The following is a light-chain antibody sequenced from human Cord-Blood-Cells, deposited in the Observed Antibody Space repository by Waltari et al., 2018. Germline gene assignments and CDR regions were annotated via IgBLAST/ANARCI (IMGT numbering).Light chain of an antibody. Sequence: DIQMTQSPSSLSASVGDRVTITCRASQSISSYLNWYQQKPGKAPKLLIYAASSLQSGVPSRCSGSGSVTDFTLTISSLQPEDFATYYCQQSDSTLSLTFGGGTKVEIK. CDR3: QQSDSTLSLT. J-gene: IGKJ4*01. CDR2: AAS. CDR1: QSISSY. V-gene: IGKV1-39*01.